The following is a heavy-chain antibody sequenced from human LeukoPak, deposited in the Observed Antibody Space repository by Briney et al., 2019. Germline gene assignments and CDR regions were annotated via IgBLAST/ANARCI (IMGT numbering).Heavy chain of an antibody. Sequence: GGSLRLSCAAWGFTFSSYAMSWVRQAPGKGREWGSAISGSGGSKYYADSVKGRFTISRDNSKNTLYLQMHSLRAEDTAVYYCATRSFGVVIASFDYWGQGTLVTVSS. CDR2: ISGSGGSK. D-gene: IGHD3-3*01. J-gene: IGHJ4*02. CDR1: GFTFSSYA. CDR3: ATRSFGVVIASFDY. V-gene: IGHV3-23*01.